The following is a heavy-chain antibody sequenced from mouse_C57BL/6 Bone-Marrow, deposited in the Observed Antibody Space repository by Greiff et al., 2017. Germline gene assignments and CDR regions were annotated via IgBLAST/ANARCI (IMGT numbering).Heavy chain of an antibody. Sequence: QVQLKQSGSELRSPGSSVKLSCTDFDSEVFPIAYMSWVRQTPGHGFEWIGGILPSIGRTIYGEKFEDKATLDADTLSNTAYLELNSLTSEASAIYDCARGNGYLYYYARDYWGQGTSVTVSS. CDR3: ARGNGYLYYYARDY. D-gene: IGHD2-3*01. V-gene: IGHV15-2*01. CDR2: ILPSIGRT. CDR1: DSEVFPIAY. J-gene: IGHJ4*01.